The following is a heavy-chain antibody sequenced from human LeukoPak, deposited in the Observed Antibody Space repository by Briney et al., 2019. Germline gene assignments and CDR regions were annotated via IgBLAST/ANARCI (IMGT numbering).Heavy chain of an antibody. CDR1: GGTFSSYA. D-gene: IGHD3-22*01. Sequence: SVKVSCKASGGTFSSYAISWVRQAPGQGLEWMGRIIPILGIANYAQKFQGRVTITADKSTSTAYMELSSLRSEDTTVYYCARAVDYYDSSGYYSYFDYWGQGTLVTVSS. CDR3: ARAVDYYDSSGYYSYFDY. CDR2: IIPILGIA. J-gene: IGHJ4*02. V-gene: IGHV1-69*04.